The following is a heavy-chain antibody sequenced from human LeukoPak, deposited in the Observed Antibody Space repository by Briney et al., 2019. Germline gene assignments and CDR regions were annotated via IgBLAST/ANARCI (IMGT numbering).Heavy chain of an antibody. D-gene: IGHD3-22*01. CDR2: ISSSGSTI. Sequence: GGSLRLSSAASGFTFSDYYMSWIRQAPGKGLEWVSYISSSGSTIYYADSVKGRFTISRDNAKNSLYLQMNSLRAEDTAVYYCAREGAVDYDSSAQGAFDIWGQGTMVTVSS. CDR3: AREGAVDYDSSAQGAFDI. J-gene: IGHJ3*02. V-gene: IGHV3-11*01. CDR1: GFTFSDYY.